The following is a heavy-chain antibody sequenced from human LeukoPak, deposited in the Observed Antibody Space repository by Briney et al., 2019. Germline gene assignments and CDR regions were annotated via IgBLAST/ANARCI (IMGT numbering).Heavy chain of an antibody. V-gene: IGHV4-4*07. CDR3: ARLRLQNYFDP. CDR2: IYTSGNT. Sequence: SETLSLTCTVSGVSISFYYWTWIRQPAGQGLEWIGRIYTSGNTVYNPSLKSRVTISVDKSKNQFSLKLTSVTAADTAVYYCARLRLQNYFDPRGQGTLVTVSS. CDR1: GVSISFYY. J-gene: IGHJ5*02. D-gene: IGHD4-11*01.